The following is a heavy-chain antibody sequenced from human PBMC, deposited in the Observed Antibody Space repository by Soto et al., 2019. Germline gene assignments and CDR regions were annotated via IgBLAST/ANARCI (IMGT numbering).Heavy chain of an antibody. CDR1: GGTFGSYA. CDR2: IIPIFGTA. V-gene: IGHV1-69*13. Sequence: GASVKVSCKASGGTFGSYAISWVRQAPGQGLEWLGGIIPIFGTANYAQKFQGRVTITADESTSTAYMELSSLRSEDTAVYYCALGSGSYYRPYNWFDPWGQGTLVTVSS. CDR3: ALGSGSYYRPYNWFDP. D-gene: IGHD3-10*01. J-gene: IGHJ5*02.